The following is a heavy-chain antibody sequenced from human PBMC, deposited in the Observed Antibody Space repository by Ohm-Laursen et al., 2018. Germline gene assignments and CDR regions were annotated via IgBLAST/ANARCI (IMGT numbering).Heavy chain of an antibody. Sequence: TLSLTCSVSGASLNNYYWGWIRQPPGRGLEWIGYVFNSGSTNYNPSLKSRVTMSVDTSKNQFSLKLNSVTAADTAVYYCARGFSGWWGRIDYWGQGILVTVSS. CDR3: ARGFSGWWGRIDY. CDR1: GASLNNYY. D-gene: IGHD6-19*01. V-gene: IGHV4-59*01. J-gene: IGHJ4*02. CDR2: VFNSGST.